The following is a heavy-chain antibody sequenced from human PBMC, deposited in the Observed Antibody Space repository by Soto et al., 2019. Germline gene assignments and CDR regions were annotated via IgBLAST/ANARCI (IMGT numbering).Heavy chain of an antibody. J-gene: IGHJ6*02. CDR1: GFIFSSFA. CDR3: ARSLWSPYFYYGLDV. Sequence: EVHLLESGGGLVQPGGSLRLSCAASGFIFSSFAMTWVRQAPGKGLVWVSHINSGGNITPYADSVRGRFTISRDNSKNTLYLDMHSLTSDDTAVYFCARSLWSPYFYYGLDVWGHGTTVTVSS. CDR2: INSGGNIT. D-gene: IGHD2-21*01. V-gene: IGHV3-74*02.